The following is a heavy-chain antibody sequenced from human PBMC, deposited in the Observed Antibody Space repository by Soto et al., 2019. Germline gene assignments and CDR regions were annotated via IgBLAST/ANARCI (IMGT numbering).Heavy chain of an antibody. CDR1: GYTFTSYG. D-gene: IGHD5-18*01. J-gene: IGHJ6*02. V-gene: IGHV1-18*01. Sequence: QVQLVQSGAEVKKPGASVKVSCKASGYTFTSYGISWVRQAPGQGLEWMGWISAYNGNTNYAQKLQGRVTMTTDTFTSTAYMELRSLRSDDTAVYYCARQWIQLWRPQYGMDVWGQGTTVTVSS. CDR3: ARQWIQLWRPQYGMDV. CDR2: ISAYNGNT.